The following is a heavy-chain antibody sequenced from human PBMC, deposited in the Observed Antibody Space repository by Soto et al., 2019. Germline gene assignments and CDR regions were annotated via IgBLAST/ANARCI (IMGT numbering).Heavy chain of an antibody. D-gene: IGHD1-26*01. J-gene: IGHJ4*02. CDR2: ISGSGGST. V-gene: IGHV3-23*01. CDR1: KFTFSSYA. CDR3: AKMGSGSQFDY. Sequence: EVQLLESGGGLVQPGGSLRLSCAASKFTFSSYAMSWVRQAPGKGLEWVSVISGSGGSTYYADSVKGRFTISRDNSKNTLYLQMSSLRDEDTAVYYCAKMGSGSQFDYWGQGTLVTVSS.